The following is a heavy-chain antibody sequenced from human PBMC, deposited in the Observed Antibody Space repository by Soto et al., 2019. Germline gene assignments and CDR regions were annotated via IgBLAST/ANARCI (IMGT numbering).Heavy chain of an antibody. V-gene: IGHV4-39*01. CDR1: GGSISSSSSY. CDR2: ISYSGST. D-gene: IGHD4-17*01. CDR3: ARPPRGAAAVTSVINWFDP. J-gene: IGHJ5*02. Sequence: QLQLQESGPGLVKPSETLSLTCTVSGGSISSSSSYWGWIRQPPGKGLDWIGYISYSGSTNYNPSLKRRVTISVDTSQTQFYLKLVSVSAADTAVYYCARPPRGAAAVTSVINWFDPWGQGALVTVSS.